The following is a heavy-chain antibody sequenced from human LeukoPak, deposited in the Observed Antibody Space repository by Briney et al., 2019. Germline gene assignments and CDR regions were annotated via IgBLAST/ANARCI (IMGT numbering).Heavy chain of an antibody. CDR2: INHSGST. Sequence: SETLSLTCAVYDESFSDYCWSWIRQPPGRGLEWIGEINHSGSTNYNPSLKSRVTISVDTSKNQFSLKLSSVTAADTAVYYCSLAGTTDLGDYWGQGTLVTVSS. J-gene: IGHJ4*02. CDR1: DESFSDYC. D-gene: IGHD6-13*01. V-gene: IGHV4-34*01. CDR3: SLAGTTDLGDY.